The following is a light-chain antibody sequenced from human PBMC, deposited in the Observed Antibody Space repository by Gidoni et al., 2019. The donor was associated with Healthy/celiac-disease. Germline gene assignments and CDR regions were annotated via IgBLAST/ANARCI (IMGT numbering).Light chain of an antibody. V-gene: IGKV3-11*01. CDR2: DAS. CDR1: QSVSSY. CDR3: QQRSNWPPRVT. Sequence: EIVLTQSPATLSLSPGERATLSCRASQSVSSYLAWYQHKPGQAPRLLIYDASNRATGIPARFSGSGSGTDFTLTISRLEPEDFAVYYCQQRSNWPPRVTFGGGTKVEIK. J-gene: IGKJ4*01.